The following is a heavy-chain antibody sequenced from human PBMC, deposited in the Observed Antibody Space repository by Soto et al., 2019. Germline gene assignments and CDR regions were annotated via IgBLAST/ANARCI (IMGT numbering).Heavy chain of an antibody. D-gene: IGHD3-10*01. CDR2: MNPNSGDT. CDR3: ARGLKFTTPLVRGVNPYYYYYMDV. V-gene: IGHV1-8*01. J-gene: IGHJ6*03. CDR1: GYTFSSYD. Sequence: QVQLVQSGAEVKKPGASVKVSCKASGYTFSSYDINWVRLATGQGLEWMGWMNPNSGDTNYPQKFQGRVTMTRNTSIATAYMELSSLRSEDTAVYYCARGLKFTTPLVRGVNPYYYYYMDVWGEGTTVTVSS.